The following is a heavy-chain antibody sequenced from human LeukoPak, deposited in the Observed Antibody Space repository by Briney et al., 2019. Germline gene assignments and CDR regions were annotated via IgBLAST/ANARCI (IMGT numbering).Heavy chain of an antibody. J-gene: IGHJ4*02. CDR2: ISGSGGST. Sequence: GGSLRLSCAASGFTFSSYSMSWVRQAPGKGLEWVSAISGSGGSTYYADSVKGRFTISRDNSKNTLYLQMNSLRAEDTAVYYCAKLQWPVTDYFDYWGQGTLVTVSS. D-gene: IGHD6-19*01. CDR3: AKLQWPVTDYFDY. V-gene: IGHV3-23*01. CDR1: GFTFSSYS.